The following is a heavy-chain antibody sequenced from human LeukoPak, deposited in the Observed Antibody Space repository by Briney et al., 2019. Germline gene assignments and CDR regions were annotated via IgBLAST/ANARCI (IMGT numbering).Heavy chain of an antibody. V-gene: IGHV3-30*02. Sequence: GGSLRLSCAASGFTFSSYGMHWVRQAPGKGLEWVAFIRYDGSNKYYADSVKGRFTISRDNSKNTLYLQMNSLRAEDTAVYYCARVAVAGTSPDAFDIWGQGTMVTVSS. CDR3: ARVAVAGTSPDAFDI. J-gene: IGHJ3*02. CDR1: GFTFSSYG. D-gene: IGHD6-19*01. CDR2: IRYDGSNK.